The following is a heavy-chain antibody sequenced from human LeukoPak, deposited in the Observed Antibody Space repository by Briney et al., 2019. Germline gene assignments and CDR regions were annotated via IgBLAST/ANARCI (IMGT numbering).Heavy chain of an antibody. CDR2: ISYDGSNK. D-gene: IGHD4-17*01. V-gene: IGHV3-30*18. CDR1: GFTFSSYG. Sequence: GGSLRLSCAASGFTFSSYGMHWVRQAPGKGLEWVAVISYDGSNKYYADSVKGRFTISRDNSKNTLYLQMNSLRAEDTAVYYCAKDQATVTTILYYGMDVWGQGTTVTVSS. CDR3: AKDQATVTTILYYGMDV. J-gene: IGHJ6*02.